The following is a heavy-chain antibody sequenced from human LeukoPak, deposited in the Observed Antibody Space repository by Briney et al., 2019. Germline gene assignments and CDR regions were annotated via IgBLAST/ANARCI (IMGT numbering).Heavy chain of an antibody. J-gene: IGHJ6*03. V-gene: IGHV4-59*10. D-gene: IGHD5-12*01. CDR1: GGSFSGYY. CDR3: ARVKVGGKYSGYDLDV. CDR2: IYTSGST. Sequence: PSETLSLTCAVYGGSFSGYYWSWIWQPAGKGLEWIGHIYTSGSTNYNPSLKSRVTISVDTSKNQFSLKLSSVTAADTAVYYCARVKVGGKYSGYDLDVWGKGTTVTVSS.